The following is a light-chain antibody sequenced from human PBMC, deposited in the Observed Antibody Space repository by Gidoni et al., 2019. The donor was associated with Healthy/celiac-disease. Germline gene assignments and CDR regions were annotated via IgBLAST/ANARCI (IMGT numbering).Light chain of an antibody. V-gene: IGKV1-39*01. CDR3: QQSYITPLT. Sequence: DIHMTQSPSSLSASVGDRVTITCRASQSISSYLNWYQQKRGKAPKLLIYAASSLQSGVPSRFSGSGSGTDFTLTISSLQPEDFATYHCQQSYITPLTFGGGTKVEIK. CDR2: AAS. J-gene: IGKJ4*01. CDR1: QSISSY.